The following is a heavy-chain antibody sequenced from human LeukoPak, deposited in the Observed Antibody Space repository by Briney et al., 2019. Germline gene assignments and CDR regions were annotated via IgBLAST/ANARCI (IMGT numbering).Heavy chain of an antibody. J-gene: IGHJ3*02. Sequence: SETLSLTCTVSGGSISSSSYYWGWIRQPPGKGLEWIGSIYYSGSTYYNPSLKSRVTISVDTSKNQFSLKLSSVTAADTAVYYCARTWYCSSTSCYHAFDIWGQGTMVTLSS. CDR3: ARTWYCSSTSCYHAFDI. D-gene: IGHD2-2*01. CDR2: IYYSGST. V-gene: IGHV4-39*07. CDR1: GGSISSSSYY.